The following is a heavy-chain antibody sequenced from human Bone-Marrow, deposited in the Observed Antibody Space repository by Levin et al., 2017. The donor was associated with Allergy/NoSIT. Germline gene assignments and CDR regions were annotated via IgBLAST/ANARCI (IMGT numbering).Heavy chain of an antibody. CDR3: AHMFNSNWYAGHFQN. J-gene: IGHJ1*01. CDR2: IYWDDDK. Sequence: SGPTLVKPTQTLTLTCTFSGFSLRTNGVGVGWVRQPPGKALEWLALIYWDDDKLYSPSLKNRLTITKDTSKNQVVVTMTNMDPVDPATYFCAHMFNSNWYAGHFQNWGQGTLVTVSS. V-gene: IGHV2-5*02. D-gene: IGHD6-13*01. CDR1: GFSLRTNGVG.